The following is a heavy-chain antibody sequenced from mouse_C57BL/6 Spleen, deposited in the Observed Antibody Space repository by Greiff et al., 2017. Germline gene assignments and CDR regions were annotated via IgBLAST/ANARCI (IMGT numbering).Heavy chain of an antibody. Sequence: EVQLQESGPGLAKPSPTLSLTCSVTGYSITSDYWNWIRKFPGNKLEYMGYISYSGSTYYNPSLKSRISITRDTSKNQYYLQLNSVTTEDTATYYCARFTIYDGYYRYFDVWGTGTTVTVSS. D-gene: IGHD2-3*01. V-gene: IGHV3-8*01. CDR2: ISYSGST. CDR3: ARFTIYDGYYRYFDV. J-gene: IGHJ1*03. CDR1: GYSITSDY.